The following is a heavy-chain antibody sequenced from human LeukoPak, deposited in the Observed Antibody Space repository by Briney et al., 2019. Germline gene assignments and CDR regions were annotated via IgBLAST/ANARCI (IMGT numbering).Heavy chain of an antibody. V-gene: IGHV2-5*08. J-gene: IGHJ4*02. Sequence: TLSLTCTVSGGSISSYYWSWIRQPPGKALEWLALIYWDDDKRYSPSLKSRLTITKDTSKNQVVLTMTNMDPVDTATYYCAHKYSSSWHYDFDYWGQGTLVTVSS. D-gene: IGHD6-13*01. CDR2: IYWDDDK. CDR3: AHKYSSSWHYDFDY. CDR1: GGSISSYYW.